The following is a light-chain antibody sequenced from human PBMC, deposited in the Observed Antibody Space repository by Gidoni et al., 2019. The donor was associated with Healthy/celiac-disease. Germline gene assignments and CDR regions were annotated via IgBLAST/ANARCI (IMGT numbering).Light chain of an antibody. CDR2: AAS. CDR1: QSIRSY. Sequence: DTKMTKSPSSLSASVGDRVTITCRASQSIRSYLNWYQQKPGKAPKLLIYAASSLQSGVPSRFRGSGSGTDFTLTISSLQPEDFATYYCLQSYSTPPTFGGGTKVEIK. V-gene: IGKV1-39*01. J-gene: IGKJ4*01. CDR3: LQSYSTPPT.